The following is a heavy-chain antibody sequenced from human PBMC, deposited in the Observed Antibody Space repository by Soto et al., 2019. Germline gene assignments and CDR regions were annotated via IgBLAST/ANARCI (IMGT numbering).Heavy chain of an antibody. J-gene: IGHJ6*02. D-gene: IGHD3-10*01. CDR1: VFTFDDYA. Sequence: PRWSLRLSCSASVFTFDDYAMHWFRQAQGKGLEWVSGISWNSGRIGYADSVKGRFTISRDNAKNSLYLQMNSLRGEDTALYYCAKDGVVRAVYYYYGMDVWGRGTTVTVSS. V-gene: IGHV3-9*01. CDR2: ISWNSGRI. CDR3: AKDGVVRAVYYYYGMDV.